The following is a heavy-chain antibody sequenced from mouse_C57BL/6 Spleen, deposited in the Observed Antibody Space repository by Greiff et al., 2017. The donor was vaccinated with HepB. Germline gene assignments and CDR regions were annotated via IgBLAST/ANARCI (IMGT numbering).Heavy chain of an antibody. J-gene: IGHJ4*01. CDR2: ISYDGSN. V-gene: IGHV3-6*01. D-gene: IGHD3-3*01. CDR3: ARGGLGRAMDY. CDR1: GYSITSGYY. Sequence: VQLQQSGPGLVKPSQSLSLTCSVTGYSITSGYYWNWIRQFPGNKLEWMGYISYDGSNNYNPSLKNRISITRDTSKNQFFLKLNSVTTEDTATYCCARGGLGRAMDYWGQGTSVTVSS.